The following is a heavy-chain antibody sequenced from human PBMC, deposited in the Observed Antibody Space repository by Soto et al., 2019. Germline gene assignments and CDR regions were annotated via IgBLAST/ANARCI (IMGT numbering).Heavy chain of an antibody. CDR2: IHHTGKT. Sequence: QVQLQEMGPGLVKPSQTRTITCTVSGDSVNSAYWSWIRQLPGKGLEWMGNIHHTGKTFYNPSLKSRVAISIDTSKPLFSLKMRSITAADTAVYYCARTDAYNSSFFDSWGQGTVVTVSS. CDR3: ARTDAYNSSFFDS. V-gene: IGHV4-31*03. D-gene: IGHD6-6*01. J-gene: IGHJ4*02. CDR1: GDSVNSAY.